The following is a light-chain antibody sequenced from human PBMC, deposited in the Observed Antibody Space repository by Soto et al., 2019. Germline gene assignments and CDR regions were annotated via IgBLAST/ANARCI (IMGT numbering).Light chain of an antibody. V-gene: IGKV3-11*01. Sequence: EILLTQSPATLSLSPGGRATLSCRVSQNINIYLAWYQQKLGQAPRLLIYDSSIRATGIPARFSGSGSGTDFTLTISSLEPEDFGVYYCQQRYSWPLTFGGGTKVEIK. CDR1: QNINIY. CDR2: DSS. CDR3: QQRYSWPLT. J-gene: IGKJ4*01.